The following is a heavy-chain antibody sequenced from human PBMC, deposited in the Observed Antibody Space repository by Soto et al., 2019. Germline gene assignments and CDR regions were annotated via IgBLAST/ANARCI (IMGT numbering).Heavy chain of an antibody. Sequence: QVQLVQSGAEVKKPGSSVKVSCKASGGTFNSYGLSWVRQAPGQGLEWMGGIIPMFDRTNYAQKFQDRVTITADESTRTAYMELTSLRSDDTAVYFCARRDDWHSLDCWGQGTLVTVSS. V-gene: IGHV1-69*12. CDR2: IIPMFDRT. CDR3: ARRDDWHSLDC. CDR1: GGTFNSYG. J-gene: IGHJ4*02. D-gene: IGHD3-9*01.